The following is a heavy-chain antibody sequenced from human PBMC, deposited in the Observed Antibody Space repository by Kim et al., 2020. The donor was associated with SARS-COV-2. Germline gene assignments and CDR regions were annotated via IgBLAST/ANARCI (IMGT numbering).Heavy chain of an antibody. CDR1: GFPFSNSC. Sequence: GGSLRLSCAVSGFPFSNSCINWVRQAPGKGLEWVALIKSNGDSGKAALAVPVQVTFSISSDDSKNSLYLLMMSLRTDASSEYYCNAVFMRWGQGTLVTVS. CDR2: IKSNGDSGKA. V-gene: IGHV3-15*01. J-gene: IGHJ4*02. D-gene: IGHD3-16*01. CDR3: NAVFMR.